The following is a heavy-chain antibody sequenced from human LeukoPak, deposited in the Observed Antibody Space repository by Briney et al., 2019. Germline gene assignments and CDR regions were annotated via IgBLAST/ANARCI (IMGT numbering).Heavy chain of an antibody. J-gene: IGHJ4*02. CDR2: IKSDGSEK. Sequence: GGSLRLSCAASGFIFSNYGMHWVRQTPGKGLEWVTFIKSDGSEKDYADSVKGRFTISRDNSKSTLYLQTNSLRAEDMALYHCVKEVSFGEMGGDIWGQGTLVTVSS. D-gene: IGHD3-16*01. CDR3: VKEVSFGEMGGDI. V-gene: IGHV3-30*02. CDR1: GFIFSNYG.